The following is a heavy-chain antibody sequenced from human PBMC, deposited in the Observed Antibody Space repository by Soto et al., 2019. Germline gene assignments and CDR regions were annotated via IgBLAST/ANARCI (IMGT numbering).Heavy chain of an antibody. CDR1: GDSFNDYY. D-gene: IGHD5-12*01. Sequence: ASVKVSCKTSGDSFNDYYIHWVRQAPGQGLEWMGWINPNGGATKYAQKFQGRVTVTRDTSIRTVYMELSSLRSDDTAVYYCARESGGATATLDYYYFYGMDVWGQGTTVTVSS. V-gene: IGHV1-2*02. J-gene: IGHJ6*02. CDR2: INPNGGAT. CDR3: ARESGGATATLDYYYFYGMDV.